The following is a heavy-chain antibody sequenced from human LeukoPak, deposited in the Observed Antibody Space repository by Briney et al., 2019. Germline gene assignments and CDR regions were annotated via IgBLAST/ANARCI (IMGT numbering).Heavy chain of an antibody. Sequence: PGGSLRLSCAASGFTFSSYGMHWVRQAPGKGLEWVAVIWYDGSNKYYADSVKGRFTISRDNSKNTLYLQIDSLRVEDTAVYFCAKVRVTGMSMFDYWGQGALVTVSS. J-gene: IGHJ4*02. V-gene: IGHV3-33*06. CDR1: GFTFSSYG. CDR3: AKVRVTGMSMFDY. CDR2: IWYDGSNK. D-gene: IGHD3-3*02.